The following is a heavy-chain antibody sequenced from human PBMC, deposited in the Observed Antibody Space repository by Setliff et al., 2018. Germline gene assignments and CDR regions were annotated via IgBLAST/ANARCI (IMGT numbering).Heavy chain of an antibody. V-gene: IGHV1-69*06. CDR3: ARDSVTLGQLERRGGFRYYDMDV. Sequence: SVKVSCKASGDTFSTYALSWVRQAPGQGLEWMGGIIPLLETAKYAQKFQGRVTITADKSTSTGYMELSSLRSEDTAMYSCARDSVTLGQLERRGGFRYYDMDVWGQGTTVTVSS. J-gene: IGHJ6*02. CDR2: IIPLLETA. CDR1: GDTFSTYA. D-gene: IGHD1-1*01.